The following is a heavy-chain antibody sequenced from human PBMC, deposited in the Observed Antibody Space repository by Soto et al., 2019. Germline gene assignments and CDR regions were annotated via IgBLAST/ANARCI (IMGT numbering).Heavy chain of an antibody. J-gene: IGHJ6*02. CDR3: ARARFFAQFGVVTPRRYSYGMDV. V-gene: IGHV1-69*06. D-gene: IGHD3-3*01. CDR1: GGTFSSYA. CDR2: IIPIFGTA. Sequence: ASVKVSCKASGGTFSSYAISWVRQAPGQGLEWMGGIIPIFGTANYAQKFQGRVTITADKSTSTAYMELSSLRSEDTAVYYCARARFFAQFGVVTPRRYSYGMDVWGQGTKVTVSS.